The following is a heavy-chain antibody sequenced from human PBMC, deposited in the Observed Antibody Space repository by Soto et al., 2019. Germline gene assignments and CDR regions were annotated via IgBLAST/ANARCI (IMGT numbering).Heavy chain of an antibody. J-gene: IGHJ3*01. CDR2: ISYSGFT. D-gene: IGHD2-21*01. Sequence: QVQLQESGQRLVKPSQTLSLTCTVSGGSIRNDNFYWSYLRQRPGKGLEWIGYISYSGFTFYHPSLKIRVVLSVDPSNNQFSLILNSVSAADTAVYYCARDLDGPVICRGAFGVWGRGTLVTGSS. CDR3: ARDLDGPVICRGAFGV. CDR1: GGSIRNDNFY. V-gene: IGHV4-31*03.